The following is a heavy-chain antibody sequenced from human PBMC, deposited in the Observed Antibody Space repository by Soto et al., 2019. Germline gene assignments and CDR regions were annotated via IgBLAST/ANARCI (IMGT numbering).Heavy chain of an antibody. V-gene: IGHV3-30*18. CDR1: GFTFSSYG. J-gene: IGHJ4*02. CDR2: ISYDGSNK. CDR3: AKDASHLAARLLYYFDY. Sequence: PGGSLRLSCAASGFTFSSYGMHWVRQAPGKGLEWVAVISYDGSNKYYADSVKGRFTISRDNSKNTLHLQMNSLRAEDTAVYYCAKDASHLAARLLYYFDYWGQGTLVTVSS. D-gene: IGHD6-6*01.